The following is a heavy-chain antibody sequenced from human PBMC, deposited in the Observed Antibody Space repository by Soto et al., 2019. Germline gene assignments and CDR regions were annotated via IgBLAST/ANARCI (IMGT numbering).Heavy chain of an antibody. V-gene: IGHV1-69*13. CDR2: IIPIFGTA. Sequence: GASVKVSCKASGGTFSSYAISWVRQAPGQGLEWMGGIIPIFGTANYAQKFQGRVTITADESTSTAYMELSSLRSEDTAVYYCTREGSNWDYGASEAFDIWGQGTMVTVSS. CDR1: GGTFSSYA. J-gene: IGHJ3*02. D-gene: IGHD4-17*01. CDR3: TREGSNWDYGASEAFDI.